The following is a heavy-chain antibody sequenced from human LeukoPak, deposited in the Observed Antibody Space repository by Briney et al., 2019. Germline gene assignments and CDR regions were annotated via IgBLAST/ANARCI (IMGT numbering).Heavy chain of an antibody. D-gene: IGHD1-14*01. J-gene: IGHJ5*02. CDR1: GYTFTTYA. CDR3: ARVRGIYNWFDP. CDR2: INAGNGNT. V-gene: IGHV1-3*01. Sequence: ASVKVSCKASGYTFTTYAIHWVRQAPGQRLEWMGWINAGNGNTKYSQKFQGRVTITRDTSASTAYMELSSLRSEDTAVYYCARVRGIYNWFDPWGQGTLVTVSS.